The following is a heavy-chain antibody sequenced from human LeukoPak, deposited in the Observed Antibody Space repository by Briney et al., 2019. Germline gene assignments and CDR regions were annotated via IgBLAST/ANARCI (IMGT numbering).Heavy chain of an antibody. Sequence: GGSLRLSCAASGFTFSSCGMHWVRQAPGKGLEWVAVISYDGSNKYYADSVKGRFTISRDNSKNTLYLQMNSLRAEDTAVYYCAKSSRATVSHFDYWGQGTLVTVSS. CDR1: GFTFSSCG. D-gene: IGHD4-17*01. CDR2: ISYDGSNK. CDR3: AKSSRATVSHFDY. V-gene: IGHV3-30*18. J-gene: IGHJ4*02.